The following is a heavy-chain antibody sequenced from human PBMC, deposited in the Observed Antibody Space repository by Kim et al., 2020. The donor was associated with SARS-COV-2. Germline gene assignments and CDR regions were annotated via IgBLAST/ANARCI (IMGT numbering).Heavy chain of an antibody. Sequence: SETLSLTCTVSGGSISSSSYYWGWIRQPPGKGLEWIGSIYYSGSTYYNPSLKSRVTISVDTSKNQFSLKLSSVTAADTAVYYCARFRTVTTSVVPNYYYYYGMDVWGQGTTVTVS. J-gene: IGHJ6*02. CDR2: IYYSGST. V-gene: IGHV4-39*01. D-gene: IGHD4-17*01. CDR3: ARFRTVTTSVVPNYYYYYGMDV. CDR1: GGSISSSSYY.